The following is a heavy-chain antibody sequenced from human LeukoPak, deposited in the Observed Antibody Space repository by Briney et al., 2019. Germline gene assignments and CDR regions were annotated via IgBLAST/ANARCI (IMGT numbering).Heavy chain of an antibody. Sequence: GASVKVSCKASGSTFTSYGISWVRQAPGQGLEWMGWISAYNVNTNDAQKLQGRVTMTTDTSTTTAYMELRSLRSDDTAVYYCARVPVSGPGARFDYWGQGTLVTVSS. D-gene: IGHD4-11*01. J-gene: IGHJ4*02. CDR1: GSTFTSYG. V-gene: IGHV1-18*01. CDR3: ARVPVSGPGARFDY. CDR2: ISAYNVNT.